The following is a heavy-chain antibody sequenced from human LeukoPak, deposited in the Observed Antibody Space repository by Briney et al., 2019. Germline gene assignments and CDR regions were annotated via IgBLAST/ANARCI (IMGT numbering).Heavy chain of an antibody. Sequence: SETLSLTCTVSGGSISGDHWNWIRQPPGKGLEWIGNIYYSGNTNYNPSLKSRVTISVDTSKNQFSLKLSSVTAADTAVYYCARDVGGWLQLHYWGQGTLVTVSS. CDR3: ARDVGGWLQLHY. CDR2: IYYSGNT. D-gene: IGHD5-24*01. V-gene: IGHV4-59*01. CDR1: GGSISGDH. J-gene: IGHJ4*02.